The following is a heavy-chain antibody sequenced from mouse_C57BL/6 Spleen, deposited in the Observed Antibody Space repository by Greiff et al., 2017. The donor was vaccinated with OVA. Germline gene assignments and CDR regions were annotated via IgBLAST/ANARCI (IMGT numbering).Heavy chain of an antibody. CDR2: IDPEDGDT. D-gene: IGHD1-2*01. CDR1: GFNIKDYY. J-gene: IGHJ1*03. V-gene: IGHV14-1*01. Sequence: EVQLQQSGAELVRPGASVKLSCTASGFNIKDYYMHWVKQRPEQGLEWIGRIDPEDGDTEYAPKFQGKATMTADTSSNTAYLQLSSLTSEDTAVYYCTSYGVETYFDVWGTGTTVTVSS. CDR3: TSYGVETYFDV.